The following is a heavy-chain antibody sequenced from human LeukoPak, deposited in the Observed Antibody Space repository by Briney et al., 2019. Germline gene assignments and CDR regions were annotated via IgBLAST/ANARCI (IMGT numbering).Heavy chain of an antibody. CDR3: ARSSIVATFRFDY. D-gene: IGHD5-12*01. J-gene: IGHJ4*02. Sequence: SVKVSCKASGGTFSSYAISWVRQAPGQGLEWMGGVIPIFGTANYAQKFQGRVTITADESTSTAYMELSSLSSEDTAVYYCARSSIVATFRFDYWGQGTLVTVSS. CDR2: VIPIFGTA. CDR1: GGTFSSYA. V-gene: IGHV1-69*13.